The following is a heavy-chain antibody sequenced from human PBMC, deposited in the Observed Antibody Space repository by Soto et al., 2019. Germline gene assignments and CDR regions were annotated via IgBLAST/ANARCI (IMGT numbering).Heavy chain of an antibody. CDR1: GFTFSSYD. CDR2: IGTASDT. V-gene: IGHV3-13*04. D-gene: IGHD6-13*01. J-gene: IGHJ4*02. CDR3: ARARAAAGRRFEIDY. Sequence: GGSLRLSCAASGFTFSSYDMHWVRQATGKGLEWVSAIGTASDTYYAGSVKGRSTISRENAKNSLYLQMNSLTVGDTAVYYCARARAAAGRRFEIDYWGQGT.